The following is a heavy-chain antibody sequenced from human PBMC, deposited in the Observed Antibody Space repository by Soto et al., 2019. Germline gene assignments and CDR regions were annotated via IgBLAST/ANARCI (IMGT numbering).Heavy chain of an antibody. CDR3: AREWGYDSNDYYYAY. J-gene: IGHJ4*02. D-gene: IGHD3-22*01. CDR1: GGTFSRHA. CDR2: IIPIFGTA. Sequence: QVQLVQSGAEVRKPGSSVKVSCKASGGTFSRHAISWVRQAPGQGLEWMVGIIPIFGTANHAQKFQGRVTISANESTSTVDMELSSLRSEDTAMYYCAREWGYDSNDYYYAYGGQGTLVIVSS. V-gene: IGHV1-69*01.